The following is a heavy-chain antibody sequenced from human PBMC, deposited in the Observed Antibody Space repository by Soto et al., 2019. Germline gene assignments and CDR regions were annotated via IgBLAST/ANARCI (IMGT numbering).Heavy chain of an antibody. V-gene: IGHV2-5*02. CDR3: VHSRCGGDCLQSSPSHYYYGMDV. CDR1: GFSLSTSGVG. Sequence: QITLKESGPTLVKPTQTLTLTCTFSGFSLSTSGVGVGWIRQPPGKALEWLALIYWDNDKRYSPSLQSRLTNTRDTSNNQVVLTMSNMDPVDTATYYCVHSRCGGDCLQSSPSHYYYGMDVWGQGTTVTVSS. D-gene: IGHD2-21*02. CDR2: IYWDNDK. J-gene: IGHJ6*02.